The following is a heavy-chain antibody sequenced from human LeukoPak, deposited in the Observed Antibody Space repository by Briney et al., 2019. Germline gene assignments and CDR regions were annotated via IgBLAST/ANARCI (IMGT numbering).Heavy chain of an antibody. D-gene: IGHD6-13*01. J-gene: IGHJ6*03. CDR1: GGTFSSYA. V-gene: IGHV1-69*05. CDR3: ASPGGIAAAGSPMDV. Sequence: GASVKVSCKASGGTFSSYAISWVRQAPGQGLEWMGGIIPIFGTANYAQKFQGRVTITTGESTSTAYMELSSLRSEDTAVYYCASPGGIAAAGSPMDVWGKGTTVTVSS. CDR2: IIPIFGTA.